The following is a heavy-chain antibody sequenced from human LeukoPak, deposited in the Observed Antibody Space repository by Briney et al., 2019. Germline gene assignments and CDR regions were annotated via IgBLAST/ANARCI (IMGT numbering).Heavy chain of an antibody. CDR2: ISSSSSYI. V-gene: IGHV3-21*01. J-gene: IGHJ4*02. Sequence: GGSLRLSCAASGFTFSRYDMHWVRQAPGKGLEWVSSISSSSSYIYYADSVKGRFTISRDNAKNSLYLQMNSLRAEDTAVYYCARVIGQWLVRATYYFDYWGQGTLVTVSS. CDR3: ARVIGQWLVRATYYFDY. D-gene: IGHD6-19*01. CDR1: GFTFSRYD.